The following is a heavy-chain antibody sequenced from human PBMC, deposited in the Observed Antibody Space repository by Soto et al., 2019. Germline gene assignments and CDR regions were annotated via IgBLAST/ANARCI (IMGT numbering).Heavy chain of an antibody. CDR1: GGTFSSYT. V-gene: IGHV1-69*02. J-gene: IGHJ4*02. CDR3: ARITSLSIAAADY. CDR2: IIPILGIA. Sequence: SVKVSCKASGGTFSSYTISWVRQAPGQGLEWMGRIIPILGIANYAQRFQGRVTITADKSTSTAYMELSSLRSEDTAVYYCARITSLSIAAADYWGQGTLVTVSS. D-gene: IGHD6-13*01.